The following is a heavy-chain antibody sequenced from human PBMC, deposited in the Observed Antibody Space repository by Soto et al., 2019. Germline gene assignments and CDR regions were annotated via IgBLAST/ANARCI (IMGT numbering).Heavy chain of an antibody. CDR1: GGTLSTHA. J-gene: IGHJ6*02. V-gene: IGHV1-69*13. Sequence: SVKVSCKXSGGTLSTHAIIWVRQAPGHGLEWMGGIIPISGTTYYTQKFQGRVTITADEPTSTAFMELSSLKSDDTAVFYCARGYCSGGNCYSGMDVWGQGTMVTVSS. CDR3: ARGYCSGGNCYSGMDV. D-gene: IGHD2-15*01. CDR2: IIPISGTT.